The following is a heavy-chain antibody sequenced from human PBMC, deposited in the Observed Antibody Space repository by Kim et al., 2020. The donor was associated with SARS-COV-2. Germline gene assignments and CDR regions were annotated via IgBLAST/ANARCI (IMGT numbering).Heavy chain of an antibody. CDR3: AKDKRCPGIGKTEEGWLDP. CDR1: GYTFTDYY. Sequence: ASVKVSCKTSGYTFTDYYIHWVRLAPGQGLEWMGRINPRSGGRKFAQKFQGRLTMTWDTSISTAYMELSSLTSDDTAFYYCAKDKRCPGIGKTEEGWLDPWGQGSLVTVSS. J-gene: IGHJ5*02. CDR2: INPRSGGR. V-gene: IGHV1-2*06.